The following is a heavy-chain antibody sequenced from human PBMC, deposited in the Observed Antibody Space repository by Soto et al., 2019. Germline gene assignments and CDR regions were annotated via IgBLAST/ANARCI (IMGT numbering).Heavy chain of an antibody. CDR3: ARIPVAGTGADY. CDR1: GFIFSSYN. CDR2: ISSGSTYI. J-gene: IGHJ4*02. Sequence: EVQLLESGGILVHPGGSLRLSCAASGFIFSSYNMNWVRQAPGKGLEWVSAISSGSTYIDYADSVKGRFTISRDNAENSLFLQMNSQRAEDTAVYYCARIPVAGTGADYWGQGTLVTVSS. V-gene: IGHV3-21*01. D-gene: IGHD6-19*01.